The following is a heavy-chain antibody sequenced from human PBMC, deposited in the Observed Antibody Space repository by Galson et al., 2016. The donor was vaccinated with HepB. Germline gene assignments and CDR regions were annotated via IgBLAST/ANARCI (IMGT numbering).Heavy chain of an antibody. D-gene: IGHD3-3*01. J-gene: IGHJ3*02. V-gene: IGHV1-46*01. Sequence: QSGADVKKPGESLKISCRASGSTFTSYYIHWVRQAPGQGLEWMGIINPSGGSTTYAQKFQGRVTMTRDTSTSTVYMELSSLRSEDTAVYYCARVFSWRATFDIWGQGTKVAVSS. CDR2: INPSGGST. CDR1: GSTFTSYY. CDR3: ARVFSWRATFDI.